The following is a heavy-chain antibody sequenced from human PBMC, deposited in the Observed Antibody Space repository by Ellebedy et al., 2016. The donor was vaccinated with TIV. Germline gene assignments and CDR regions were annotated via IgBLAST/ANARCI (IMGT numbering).Heavy chain of an antibody. Sequence: GESLKISCAASGITFSEYYMAWIRQAPGQGLEWISYISGSSRFISYADSVRGRFTVSRDNANQSLFLQMDSLRVDDTAVYYCVTYRIRTAPYENWGQGTLVTVSS. J-gene: IGHJ4*02. CDR2: ISGSSRFI. CDR1: GITFSEYY. V-gene: IGHV3-11*06. CDR3: VTYRIRTAPYEN. D-gene: IGHD3-16*02.